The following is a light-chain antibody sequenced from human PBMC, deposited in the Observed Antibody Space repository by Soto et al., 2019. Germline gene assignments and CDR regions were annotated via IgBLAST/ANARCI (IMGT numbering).Light chain of an antibody. Sequence: EIVMTQSPATPSVSPGERATLSCRASQSVSSNFAWYQQKPGQAPRLLIYGASTRATGIPARFSGSGSGTEFTLTISSLQSEDFAVYYCQQYNNWPPYTFGQGTKLEIK. V-gene: IGKV3-15*01. CDR1: QSVSSN. J-gene: IGKJ2*01. CDR3: QQYNNWPPYT. CDR2: GAS.